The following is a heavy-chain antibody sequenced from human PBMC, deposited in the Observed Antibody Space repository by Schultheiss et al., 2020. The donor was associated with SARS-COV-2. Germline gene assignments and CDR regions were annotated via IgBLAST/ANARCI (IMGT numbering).Heavy chain of an antibody. J-gene: IGHJ4*02. Sequence: SQTLSLTCAVYGGSFSGYYWSWIRQPPGKGLEWIGEINHSGSTNYNPSLKSRVTISVDTSKNQFSLKLSSVTAADTAVYYYARGAGSYYILDYWGQGTLVTVSS. D-gene: IGHD1-26*01. CDR2: INHSGST. CDR3: ARGAGSYYILDY. V-gene: IGHV4-34*01. CDR1: GGSFSGYY.